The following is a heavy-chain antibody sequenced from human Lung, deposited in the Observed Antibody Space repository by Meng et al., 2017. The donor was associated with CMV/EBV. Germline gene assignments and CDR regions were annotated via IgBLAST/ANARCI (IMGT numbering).Heavy chain of an antibody. J-gene: IGHJ6*02. Sequence: GESLKISCAASGFTFSNYGIHWVRQAPGKGLEWVAFIRYDGRNKDYADSVRGRFTISRDNSKSTLSLQLSRLRPEDTAVYYCAKDLGDSIFGFVLPDQRQYGMDLWGQGTTVTVSS. D-gene: IGHD3-3*01. CDR1: GFTFSNYG. CDR3: AKDLGDSIFGFVLPDQRQYGMDL. CDR2: IRYDGRNK. V-gene: IGHV3-30*02.